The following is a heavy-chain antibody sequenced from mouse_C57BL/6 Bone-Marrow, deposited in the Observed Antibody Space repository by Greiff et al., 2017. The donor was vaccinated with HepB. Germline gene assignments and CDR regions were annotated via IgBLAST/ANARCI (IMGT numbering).Heavy chain of an antibody. CDR3: ARRSGIYYYGSSPYFDY. V-gene: IGHV1-64*01. CDR1: GYTFTSYW. Sequence: QVQLQQPGAELVKPGASVKLSCKASGYTFTSYWMHWVKQRPGQGLEWIGMIHPNSGSTNYNEKFKSKATLTVDKSSSTAYMQLSSLTSEDSAVYYCARRSGIYYYGSSPYFDYWGQGTTHTVSS. D-gene: IGHD1-1*01. J-gene: IGHJ2*01. CDR2: IHPNSGST.